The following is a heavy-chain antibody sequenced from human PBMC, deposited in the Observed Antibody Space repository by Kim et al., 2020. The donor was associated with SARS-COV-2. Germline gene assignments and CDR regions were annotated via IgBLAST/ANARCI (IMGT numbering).Heavy chain of an antibody. CDR3: AHKTAFWFDP. V-gene: IGHV2-5*01. CDR2: T. D-gene: IGHD2-21*02. J-gene: IGHJ5*02. Sequence: TRYSPSLKSRLTITRDTSKNQVVLTMTNVDPVDTATYYCAHKTAFWFDPWGQGTLVTVSS.